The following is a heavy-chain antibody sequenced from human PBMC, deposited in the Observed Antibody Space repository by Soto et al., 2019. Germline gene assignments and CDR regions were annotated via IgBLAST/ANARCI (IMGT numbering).Heavy chain of an antibody. V-gene: IGHV1-46*03. CDR3: ARGYCSSSSCYSIWDY. D-gene: IGHD2-2*02. CDR2: IHPSGGST. Sequence: GLEWMGIIHPSGGSTSYAQKFQGRVTMTRDTSTSTVYMELSSLRSEDTAVYYCARGYCSSSSCYSIWDYRGQGTLVTSP. J-gene: IGHJ4*02.